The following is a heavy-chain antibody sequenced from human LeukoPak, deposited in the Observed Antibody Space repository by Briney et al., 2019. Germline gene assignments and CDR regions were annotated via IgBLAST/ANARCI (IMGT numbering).Heavy chain of an antibody. Sequence: SETLSLTCTVSGASISSDYWSWIRQSPGKGLGWIAYIYDSGRTDYNPSLKSRVTISMNTSKNQFSLNLSSVTAADTAVYYCAGRGRRYFRDWGQGTLVTVSS. V-gene: IGHV4-4*09. CDR1: GASISSDY. CDR3: AGRGRRYFRD. CDR2: IYDSGRT. J-gene: IGHJ1*01.